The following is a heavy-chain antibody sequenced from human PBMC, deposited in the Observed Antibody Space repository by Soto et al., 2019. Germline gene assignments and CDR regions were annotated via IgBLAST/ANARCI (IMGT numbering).Heavy chain of an antibody. J-gene: IGHJ6*02. V-gene: IGHV5-51*01. CDR3: ARVVGSSWYGNYYYGMDV. D-gene: IGHD6-13*01. CDR1: GYSFTSYW. Sequence: PGESLKISCKGSGYSFTSYWIAWVCQMPGKGLEWMGIIHPGDSDTRYSPSFQGQVTISADKSISTAYLQWSSLKASDTAMYYCARVVGSSWYGNYYYGMDVWGQGTTVTVSS. CDR2: IHPGDSDT.